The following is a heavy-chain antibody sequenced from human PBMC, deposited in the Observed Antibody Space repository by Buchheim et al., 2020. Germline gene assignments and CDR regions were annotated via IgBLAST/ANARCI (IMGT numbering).Heavy chain of an antibody. J-gene: IGHJ4*02. CDR3: ARRYYDSSGYYSPFDY. CDR2: ISYDGSNK. Sequence: QVQLVESGGGVVQPGRSLRLSCAASGFTFSSYAMHWVRQAPGKGLEWVAVISYDGSNKYYADSVKGRFTISRDNSKNTLYLQMNSLRAEDTAVYYCARRYYDSSGYYSPFDYWGQGT. CDR1: GFTFSSYA. D-gene: IGHD3-22*01. V-gene: IGHV3-30*04.